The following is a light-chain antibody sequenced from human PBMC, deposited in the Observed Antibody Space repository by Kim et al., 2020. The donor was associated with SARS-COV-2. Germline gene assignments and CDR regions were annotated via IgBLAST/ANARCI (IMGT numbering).Light chain of an antibody. J-gene: IGLJ2*01. CDR3: QAWDSSVI. V-gene: IGLV3-1*01. Sequence: SYELTQPPSVSVSPGQTATITCSGNDLGDKYASWYQHKTGQSPVLVIYQDTKRPSVIPERFSGSNSGSTATLTISGTQAIDEADYYCQAWDSSVIFGGGT. CDR2: QDT. CDR1: DLGDKY.